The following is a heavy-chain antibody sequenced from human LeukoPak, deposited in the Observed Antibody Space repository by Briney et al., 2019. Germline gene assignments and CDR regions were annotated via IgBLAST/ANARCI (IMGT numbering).Heavy chain of an antibody. J-gene: IGHJ4*02. CDR2: ISSSGSTI. CDR1: GFTFSDYY. D-gene: IGHD2/OR15-2a*01. CDR3: ARVHNPAYCLDY. Sequence: GGSLRLSCAASGFTFSDYYMSWIRQAPGKGLEWVSYISSSGSTIYYADSVEGRFTISRDNAKNSLYLQMNSLRAEDTAVYYCARVHNPAYCLDYWGQGTLVTVSS. V-gene: IGHV3-11*01.